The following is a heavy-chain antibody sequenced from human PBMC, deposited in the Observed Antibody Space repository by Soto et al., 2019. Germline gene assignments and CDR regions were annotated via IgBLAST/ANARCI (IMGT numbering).Heavy chain of an antibody. CDR2: IYYSGST. Sequence: PSETLSLTCTVSSGSISSYYWSWIRQPPGKGLEWIGYIYYSGSTNYNPSLKSRVTISVDTSKNQFSLKLSSVTAADTAVYYCARDKYYDSSGYSDAFDIWGQGTMVTVSS. CDR1: SGSISSYY. CDR3: ARDKYYDSSGYSDAFDI. D-gene: IGHD3-22*01. V-gene: IGHV4-59*01. J-gene: IGHJ3*02.